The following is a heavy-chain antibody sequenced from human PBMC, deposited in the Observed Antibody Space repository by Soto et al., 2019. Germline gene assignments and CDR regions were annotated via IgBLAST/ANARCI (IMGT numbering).Heavy chain of an antibody. D-gene: IGHD6-19*01. V-gene: IGHV3-53*01. CDR1: GFTVSSNY. CDR2: IYSGGST. CDR3: ARDLVAVAVTTYYYYGMDV. Sequence: PGGSLRLPCAASGFTVSSNYMSWVRQAPGKGLEWVSVIYSGGSTYYADSVKGRFTISRDNSKNTLYLQMNSLRAEDTAVYYCARDLVAVAVTTYYYYGMDVWGQGTTVTVSS. J-gene: IGHJ6*02.